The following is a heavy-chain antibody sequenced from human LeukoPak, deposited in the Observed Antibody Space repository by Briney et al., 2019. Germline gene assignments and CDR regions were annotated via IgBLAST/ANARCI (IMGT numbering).Heavy chain of an antibody. V-gene: IGHV1-46*01. Sequence: ASVKVSCKASGGTFSSYAISWVRQAPGQGLEWMGIINPSGSGTSYAQKFQGRVTMTRDTSTSTVYMELSSLRSEDTAVYYCARTTREQWLVQTSTSMAHYYGMDVWGQGTTVTVSS. J-gene: IGHJ6*02. D-gene: IGHD6-19*01. CDR1: GGTFSSYA. CDR2: INPSGSGT. CDR3: ARTTREQWLVQTSTSMAHYYGMDV.